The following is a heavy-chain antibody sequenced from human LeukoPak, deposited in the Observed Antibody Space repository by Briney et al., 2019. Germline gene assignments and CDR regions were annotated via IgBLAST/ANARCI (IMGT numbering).Heavy chain of an antibody. CDR3: ARASPDYYDMDV. CDR2: IWYDGSNK. CDR1: GFTFSSYG. Sequence: GRSLRLSCAASGFTFSSYGMHWVRQAPGKGLEWVAVIWYDGSNKCYLDSVKGRFTISRDSSKNTLVLQMNGLRAEDTAVYYCARASPDYYDMDVWGQGTTVTVSS. J-gene: IGHJ6*02. V-gene: IGHV3-33*01.